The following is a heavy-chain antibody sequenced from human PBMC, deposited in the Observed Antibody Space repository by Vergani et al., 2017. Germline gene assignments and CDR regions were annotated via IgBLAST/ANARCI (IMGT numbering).Heavy chain of an antibody. CDR1: GFTFSSYS. Sequence: EVQLVESGGGLVQPGGSLRLSCAASGFTFSSYSMNWVRQAPGKGLEWVSYISSSSSTIYYADSVKGRFTISRDNAKNSLYLQMNSLRAEDTAVYYCARGWDGCNPDGYYYYGMDVWGQGTTVTVSS. D-gene: IGHD4-23*01. J-gene: IGHJ6*02. CDR3: ARGWDGCNPDGYYYYGMDV. V-gene: IGHV3-48*01. CDR2: ISSSSSTI.